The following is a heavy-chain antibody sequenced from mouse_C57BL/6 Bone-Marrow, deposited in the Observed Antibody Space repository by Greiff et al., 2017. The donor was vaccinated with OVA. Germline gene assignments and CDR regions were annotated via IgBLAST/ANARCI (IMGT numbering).Heavy chain of an antibody. D-gene: IGHD2-2*01. CDR2: ISSGGSYT. CDR3: ARRPIYYGYDGWFAY. Sequence: EVQVVESGGDLVKPGGSLKLSCAASGFTFSSYGMSWVRHTPDKRLEWVATISSGGSYTYYPDSVKGRFTISRDNAKNTLYLQMSSLKSEDTAMYYCARRPIYYGYDGWFAYWGQGTLVTVSA. V-gene: IGHV5-6*01. CDR1: GFTFSSYG. J-gene: IGHJ3*01.